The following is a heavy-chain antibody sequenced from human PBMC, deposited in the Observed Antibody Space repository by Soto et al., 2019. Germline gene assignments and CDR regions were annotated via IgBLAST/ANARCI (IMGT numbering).Heavy chain of an antibody. V-gene: IGHV4-31*03. CDR3: ARDVTDFWSGHEGMDV. D-gene: IGHD3-3*01. CDR1: GGSISSGGYY. Sequence: SETLSLTCTVSGGSISSGGYYWTWIRQHPGKGLEWIGYIYYSGSTYYNPSLKSRVTISVDTSKNQFSLELTSVTAADTAVYYCARDVTDFWSGHEGMDVWGQGTTVTVSS. CDR2: IYYSGST. J-gene: IGHJ6*02.